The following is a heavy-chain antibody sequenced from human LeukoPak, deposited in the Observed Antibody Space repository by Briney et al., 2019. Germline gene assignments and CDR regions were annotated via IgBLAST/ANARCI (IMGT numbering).Heavy chain of an antibody. J-gene: IGHJ6*02. CDR3: ARVYCSSTSCYRGAGYYYYGMDV. CDR1: GGTFSSYA. D-gene: IGHD2-2*02. V-gene: IGHV1-69*04. Sequence: SVKVSCKASGGTFSSYAIRWVRQAPGQGLEWMGRIIPILGIANYAQKFQGRVTITADKSTSTAYMELSSLRSEDTAVYYCARVYCSSTSCYRGAGYYYYGMDVWGQGTTVTVSS. CDR2: IIPILGIA.